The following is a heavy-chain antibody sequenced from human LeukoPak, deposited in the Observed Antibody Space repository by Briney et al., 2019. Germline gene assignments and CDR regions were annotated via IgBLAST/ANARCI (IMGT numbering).Heavy chain of an antibody. CDR1: GGSISSSSYY. Sequence: SETLSLTCTVSGGSISSSSYYWGWIRQPPGKGLEWIGSIYYSGSTYYNPSLKSRVTISVDTSKNQFSLKLSSVTAADTAVYYCARRRDSSGYTAFDIWGQGTMVTVSS. V-gene: IGHV4-39*01. D-gene: IGHD3-22*01. CDR2: IYYSGST. CDR3: ARRRDSSGYTAFDI. J-gene: IGHJ3*02.